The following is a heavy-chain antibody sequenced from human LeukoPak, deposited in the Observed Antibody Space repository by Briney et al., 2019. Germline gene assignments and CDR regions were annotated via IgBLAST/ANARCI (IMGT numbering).Heavy chain of an antibody. CDR1: GFTFGEYA. D-gene: IGHD3-3*01. CDR3: ARVFLERLTSGYFDN. V-gene: IGHV3-30-3*01. J-gene: IGHJ4*02. Sequence: PGGSLRLSCAVSGFTFGEYAMHWVRQAPGKGLGWVAVISYDGRQKFYGDSVKGRFTISRDNPKNTVYLQMNSLRNDDTAVYYCARVFLERLTSGYFDNWGQGNLVTVSP. CDR2: ISYDGRQK.